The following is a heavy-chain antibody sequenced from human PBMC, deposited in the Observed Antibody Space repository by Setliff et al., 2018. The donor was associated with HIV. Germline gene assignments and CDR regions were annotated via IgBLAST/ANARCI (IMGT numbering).Heavy chain of an antibody. CDR2: VSHSGST. J-gene: IGHJ3*02. CDR3: ARNIEWEPYAFDI. V-gene: IGHV4-4*02. CDR1: GVSISNSLW. Sequence: SETLSLTCVVSGVSISNSLWWTWVRQPPGKGLEWIGEVSHSGSTNYNPSLKSRVAISVDKSKNQFSLELNSVTAADTAVYYCARNIEWEPYAFDIWGQGTMVTVSS. D-gene: IGHD1-26*01.